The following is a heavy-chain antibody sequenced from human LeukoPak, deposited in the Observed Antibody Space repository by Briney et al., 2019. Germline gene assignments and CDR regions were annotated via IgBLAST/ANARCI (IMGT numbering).Heavy chain of an antibody. CDR3: AKDIYPTPARPDAFDI. CDR2: IYGYGGST. D-gene: IGHD2-2*02. J-gene: IGHJ3*02. V-gene: IGHV3-43*02. CDR1: GFTFYDYA. Sequence: GGSLRLSCAASGFTFYDYAMHWVRQAPGKGLEWVSLIYGYGGSTYYADSVKGRFTIARDNSKNSLYLQMNSLRTDDTALYFCAKDIYPTPARPDAFDIWGQGTMVTVSS.